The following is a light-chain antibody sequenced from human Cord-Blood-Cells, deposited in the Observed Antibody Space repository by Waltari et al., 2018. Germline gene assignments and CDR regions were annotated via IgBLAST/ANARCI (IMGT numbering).Light chain of an antibody. Sequence: EIVMTQSPATLSVSPGERATLSCRSSQSVSSNLAWYPQKPGQAPRLLIYGAFTRATGIPARFSGSGSGTEFTLTCGSLHSEDFAVYYCQQYNNWPPWTCGQGTKVEIK. J-gene: IGKJ1*01. V-gene: IGKV3-15*01. CDR1: QSVSSN. CDR3: QQYNNWPPWT. CDR2: GAF.